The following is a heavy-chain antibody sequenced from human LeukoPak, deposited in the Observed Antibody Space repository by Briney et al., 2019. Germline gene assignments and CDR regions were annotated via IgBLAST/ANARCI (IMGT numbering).Heavy chain of an antibody. Sequence: PSETLSLTCTVSGSSLSSGSYYWSWIRQPAGKGLEWIGRIYTSGSINYNPSLKSRVTISVDTSKNQFSLKLSSVTAADTAVYYCARDSAYYDFWSGYYTPYAFDIWGQGTMVTVSS. V-gene: IGHV4-61*02. CDR1: GSSLSSGSYY. CDR2: IYTSGSI. J-gene: IGHJ3*02. D-gene: IGHD3-3*01. CDR3: ARDSAYYDFWSGYYTPYAFDI.